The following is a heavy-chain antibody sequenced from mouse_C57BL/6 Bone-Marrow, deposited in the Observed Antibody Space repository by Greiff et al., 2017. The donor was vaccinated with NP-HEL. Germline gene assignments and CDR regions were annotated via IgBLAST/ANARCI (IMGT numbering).Heavy chain of an antibody. J-gene: IGHJ1*03. Sequence: QVHVKQSGAELARPGASVKLSWKASGYTFTSYGISWVKQRTGQGLEWIGEIYPRSGNTYYNEKFKGKATLTAAKSSRTAFVELRSLTSDDSAIYCCARTPSYWYLDVWGTGTTVTVSA. CDR1: GYTFTSYG. V-gene: IGHV1-81*01. CDR3: ARTPSYWYLDV. CDR2: IYPRSGNT.